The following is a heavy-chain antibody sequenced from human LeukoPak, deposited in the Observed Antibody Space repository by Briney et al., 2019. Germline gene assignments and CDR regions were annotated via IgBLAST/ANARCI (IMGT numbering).Heavy chain of an antibody. Sequence: GGPLRLSCAASGFTFSNAWMSWVRQAPGKGLEWVGRIKSKTDGGTTDYAAPVKGRFTISRDDSKNTLYLQMNSLKTEDTAVYYCAKEGRYSYGPWRDYYYYMDVWGKGTTVTVSS. CDR3: AKEGRYSYGPWRDYYYYMDV. CDR2: IKSKTDGGTT. J-gene: IGHJ6*03. D-gene: IGHD5-18*01. CDR1: GFTFSNAW. V-gene: IGHV3-15*01.